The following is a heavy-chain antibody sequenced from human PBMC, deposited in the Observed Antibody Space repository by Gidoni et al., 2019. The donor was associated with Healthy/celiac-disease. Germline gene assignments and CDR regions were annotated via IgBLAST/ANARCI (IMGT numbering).Heavy chain of an antibody. CDR1: GFTFSSYS. CDR2: NSSSSSYI. Sequence: EVQLVESGGGVVKPGGSLRLSCAASGFTFSSYSMNWVRQAPGKGLEWVSSNSSSSSYIYYADSVKGRFTISRDNAKNSLYLQMNSLRAEDTAVYYCARDFSVPPYDYWGQGTLVTVSS. D-gene: IGHD2-2*01. V-gene: IGHV3-21*01. J-gene: IGHJ4*02. CDR3: ARDFSVPPYDY.